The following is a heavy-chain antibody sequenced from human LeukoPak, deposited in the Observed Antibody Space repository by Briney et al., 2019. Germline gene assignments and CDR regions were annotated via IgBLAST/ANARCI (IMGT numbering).Heavy chain of an antibody. Sequence: SETLSLTCAVYGGSFSGYYWSWIRQPPGKGLEWIGEINHSGSTNYNPSLKSRVTISVDTSKNQFSLKLSSVTAADTAVYYCARASGSYNYYYGMDVWGQGTTVTVSS. J-gene: IGHJ6*02. CDR1: GGSFSGYY. CDR2: INHSGST. CDR3: ARASGSYNYYYGMDV. D-gene: IGHD3-10*01. V-gene: IGHV4-34*01.